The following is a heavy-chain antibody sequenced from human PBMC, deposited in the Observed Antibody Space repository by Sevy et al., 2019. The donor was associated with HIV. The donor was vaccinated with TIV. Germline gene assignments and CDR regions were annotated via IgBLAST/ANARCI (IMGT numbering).Heavy chain of an antibody. CDR2: IDTNTGNP. J-gene: IGHJ1*01. CDR1: GYSFTSYV. Sequence: ASVKVSCKASGYSFTSYVMNWVRQAPGQGLEWMEWIDTNTGNPTYAQAFTGRLVFSLDTSVSTAYLQISSLKAEDTAVYSDVRATPTTSFLVPRGFQHWGQGTLVTVSS. CDR3: VRATPTTSFLVPRGFQH. V-gene: IGHV7-4-1*02. D-gene: IGHD6-13*01.